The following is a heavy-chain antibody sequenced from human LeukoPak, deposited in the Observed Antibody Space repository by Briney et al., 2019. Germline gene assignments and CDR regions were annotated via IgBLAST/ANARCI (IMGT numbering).Heavy chain of an antibody. CDR1: GFTVSSNY. CDR2: IYSGSST. V-gene: IGHV3-66*01. CDR3: ARERSYDYGDYLDY. Sequence: GGSLRLSCAASGFTVSSNYMSWVRQAPGKGLEWVSVIYSGSSTYYADSVKGRFTISRDNSKNTLYLQMNSLRAEDTAVYYCARERSYDYGDYLDYWGQGTLVTVSS. D-gene: IGHD4-17*01. J-gene: IGHJ4*02.